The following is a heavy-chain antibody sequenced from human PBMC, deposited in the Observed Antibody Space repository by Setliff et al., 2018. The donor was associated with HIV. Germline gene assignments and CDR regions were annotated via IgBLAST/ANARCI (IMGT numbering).Heavy chain of an antibody. CDR3: ARSPRIGVAGEFEY. V-gene: IGHV4-4*08. D-gene: IGHD6-19*01. CDR1: GGSISSYY. Sequence: ASETLSLTCTVSGGSISSYYWSWIRQPPGKGLEWIGYIYTSGSVNYNPSLESRVTLSIDTSNNQFSLKLTSVTAADTAVYYCARSPRIGVAGEFEYWGQGTLVTVSS. J-gene: IGHJ4*02. CDR2: IYTSGSV.